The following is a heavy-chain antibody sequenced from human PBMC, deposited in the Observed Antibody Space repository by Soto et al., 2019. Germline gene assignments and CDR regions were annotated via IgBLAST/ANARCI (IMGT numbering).Heavy chain of an antibody. CDR3: AREFGHPGGLVGQQPYFDY. D-gene: IGHD6-13*01. V-gene: IGHV1-69*12. CDR1: GGTFSSYA. Sequence: QVQLVQSGAEVKKPGSSVKVSCKASGGTFSSYAISWVRQAPGQGLEWMGGIIPIFGTANYAQKFQGRVRITADESTSTAYMELSSLRSEDTAVYYCAREFGHPGGLVGQQPYFDYWGQGTLVTVSS. J-gene: IGHJ4*02. CDR2: IIPIFGTA.